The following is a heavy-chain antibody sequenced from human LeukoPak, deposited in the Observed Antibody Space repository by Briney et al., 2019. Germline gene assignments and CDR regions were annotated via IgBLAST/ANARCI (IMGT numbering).Heavy chain of an antibody. V-gene: IGHV3-48*04. CDR2: IRSSDSTT. J-gene: IGHJ4*02. CDR3: AKRADSSAHSFDY. D-gene: IGHD3-22*01. CDR1: GFTFSNYW. Sequence: GGSLRLSCAASGFTFSNYWMTWVRQAPGKGLEWLSYIRSSDSTTYYADSVKGRFTISRDNAKNLLYLQMDSLRVEDTAVYYCAKRADSSAHSFDYWGQGTLVTVSS.